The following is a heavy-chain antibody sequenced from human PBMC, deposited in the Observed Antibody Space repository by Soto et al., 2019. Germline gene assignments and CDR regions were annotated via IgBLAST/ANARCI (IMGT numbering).Heavy chain of an antibody. CDR2: MNPNSGST. V-gene: IGHV1-8*01. Sequence: QVQLVQSGAEVKKPGASVKVSCTTSGYTFTSYDINWVRQTTGQGFEWMGWMNPNSGSTAYAQKFQGRVTMTRDTSISTAYMDLSSLKSEDTAVYFCVRNFNGLDPWGQGTLVTVSS. J-gene: IGHJ5*02. CDR3: VRNFNGLDP. CDR1: GYTFTSYD.